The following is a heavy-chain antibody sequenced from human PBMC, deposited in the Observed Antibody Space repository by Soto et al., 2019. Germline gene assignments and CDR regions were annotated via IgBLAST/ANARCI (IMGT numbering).Heavy chain of an antibody. CDR1: GGSFSGYY. Sequence: PSETLSLTCAVYGGSFSGYYWSWIRQPPGKGLEWIGEINHSGSTNYNPSLKSRVTISVDTSKNQFSLKLSSVTAADTAVYYCARGGTIFDQDYYGMDVWGQGTTVTVSS. J-gene: IGHJ6*02. V-gene: IGHV4-34*01. CDR3: ARGGTIFDQDYYGMDV. D-gene: IGHD3-3*01. CDR2: INHSGST.